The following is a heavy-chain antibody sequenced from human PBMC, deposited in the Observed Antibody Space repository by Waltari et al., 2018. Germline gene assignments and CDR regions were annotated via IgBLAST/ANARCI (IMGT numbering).Heavy chain of an antibody. Sequence: QVQLQESGPGLVKPSETLSLTCTVSGGSISSYYWSWIRQPPGKGLEWIGYIYYSGSTNHNPPRKSRVTISVDTSKNQFSLKLSSVTAADTAVYYCARWTDTMIDWFDPWGQGTLVTVSS. CDR1: GGSISSYY. V-gene: IGHV4-59*08. J-gene: IGHJ5*02. D-gene: IGHD3-22*01. CDR3: ARWTDTMIDWFDP. CDR2: IYYSGST.